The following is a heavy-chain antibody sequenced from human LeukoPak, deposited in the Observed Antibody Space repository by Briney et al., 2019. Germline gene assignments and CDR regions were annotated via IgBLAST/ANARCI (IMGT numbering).Heavy chain of an antibody. J-gene: IGHJ4*02. Sequence: PGGSLRLSCTASGFTFSRYDMSWVRQAPGKGLEWVSGISDSAGTTYYADSVKGRFSISRDNSKNTLNLQMNSLRAEDTAVYYCAKGRAGIDYWGQGTLVIVSS. CDR2: ISDSAGTT. CDR1: GFTFSRYD. V-gene: IGHV3-23*01. D-gene: IGHD6-19*01. CDR3: AKGRAGIDY.